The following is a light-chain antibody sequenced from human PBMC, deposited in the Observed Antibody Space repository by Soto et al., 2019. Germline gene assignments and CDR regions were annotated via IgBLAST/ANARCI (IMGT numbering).Light chain of an antibody. CDR1: QSISSW. V-gene: IGKV1-5*03. J-gene: IGKJ2*01. CDR3: QQYNTDWVYT. Sequence: DIQMTQSPSTLSASVGDRVTITCRASQSISSWLAWYQQKPGKAPKLLIYKASSLESGVPSRFSGSGSGTEFTLTISSLQPDDFATYYCQQYNTDWVYTFGQGTKLEIK. CDR2: KAS.